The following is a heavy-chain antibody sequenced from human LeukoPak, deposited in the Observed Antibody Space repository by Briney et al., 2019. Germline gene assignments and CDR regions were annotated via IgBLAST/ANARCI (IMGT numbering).Heavy chain of an antibody. CDR1: DDSITIYY. CDR3: AKSFRSTSLDY. CDR2: IDHTGST. J-gene: IGHJ4*02. Sequence: PSETLSLTCTVSDDSITIYYWTWIRQPPGKGLEWIGYIDHTGSTNYNPSLNSRVTISRDTSKNHFSLELSSVTAADTAVYYCAKSFRSTSLDYWGQGTLVTVSS. V-gene: IGHV4-59*01. D-gene: IGHD2-2*01.